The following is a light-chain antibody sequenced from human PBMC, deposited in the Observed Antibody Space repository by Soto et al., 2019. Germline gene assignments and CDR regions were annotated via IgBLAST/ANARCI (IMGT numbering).Light chain of an antibody. V-gene: IGKV3-20*01. J-gene: IGKJ3*01. CDR2: GAS. CDR1: QSVSSSY. Sequence: EIVLTQSPGTLSLSPGERATLSCRASQSVSSSYLAWYQQKPGQAPRLLIYGASSRATGIPDRFSGSGSGTDFTLTISRLEPEDFAVYYGQQFGSSPLFTFGPGTKVYVK. CDR3: QQFGSSPLFT.